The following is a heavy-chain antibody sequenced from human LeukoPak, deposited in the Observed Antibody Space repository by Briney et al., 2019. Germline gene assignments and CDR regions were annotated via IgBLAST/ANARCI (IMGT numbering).Heavy chain of an antibody. J-gene: IGHJ4*02. CDR3: ARAPYDSSGYY. Sequence: SETLSLTCAVYGGSFSGDYWSWIRQPPGKGLEWIGEINHSGSTNYNPSLKSRVTISVDTSKNRFSLKLSSVTAADTAVYYCARAPYDSSGYYWGQGTLVTVSS. D-gene: IGHD3-22*01. CDR2: INHSGST. V-gene: IGHV4-34*01. CDR1: GGSFSGDY.